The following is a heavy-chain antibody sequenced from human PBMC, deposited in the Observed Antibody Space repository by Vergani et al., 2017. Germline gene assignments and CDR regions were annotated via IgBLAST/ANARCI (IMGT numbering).Heavy chain of an antibody. CDR1: GFTFSSYS. CDR3: AREGLRSTDAFDI. Sequence: EVQLVESGGGLVKPGGSLRLSCAASGFTFSSYSMNWVRQAPGKGLEWVSSISSSSSTIDYADSVKCRFTISRDNDKNSLYLQMNSLRAEDTAVYYCAREGLRSTDAFDIWGQGTMVTVSS. CDR2: ISSSSSTI. V-gene: IGHV3-21*01. D-gene: IGHD2-2*01. J-gene: IGHJ3*02.